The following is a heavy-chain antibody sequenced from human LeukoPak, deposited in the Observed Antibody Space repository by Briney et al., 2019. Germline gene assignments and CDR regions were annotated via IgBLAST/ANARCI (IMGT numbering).Heavy chain of an antibody. J-gene: IGHJ4*02. V-gene: IGHV4-59*01. CDR1: GDSISSDY. CDR2: IYYTGST. D-gene: IGHD2-21*02. Sequence: SETLSLTCAVSGDSISSDYWSWIRQPPGKGLEWIGYIYYTGSTNYNPSLKSRVTISVDTSKNQFSLKLSSVTAADTAVYYCARKGVVVVTATKGYYFDYWGQGTLVTVSS. CDR3: ARKGVVVVTATKGYYFDY.